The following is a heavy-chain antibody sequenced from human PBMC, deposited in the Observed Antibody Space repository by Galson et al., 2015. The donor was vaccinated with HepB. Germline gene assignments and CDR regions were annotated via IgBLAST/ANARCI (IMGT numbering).Heavy chain of an antibody. CDR2: IRYDGSNK. CDR3: AKDAINYYGSGSYEQYFQH. D-gene: IGHD3-10*01. V-gene: IGHV3-30*02. CDR1: GFTFSSYG. Sequence: SLRLSCAASGFTFSSYGMHWVRQAPGKGLEWVAFIRYDGSNKYYADSVKGRFTISRDNSKNTLYLQMNSLRAEDTAVYYCAKDAINYYGSGSYEQYFQHWGQGTLVTVSS. J-gene: IGHJ1*01.